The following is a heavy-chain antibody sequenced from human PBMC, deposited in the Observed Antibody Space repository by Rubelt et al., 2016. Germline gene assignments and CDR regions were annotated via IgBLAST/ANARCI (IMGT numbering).Heavy chain of an antibody. D-gene: IGHD3-10*01. V-gene: IGHV1-3*01. CDR1: GYTFTSSA. CDR2: INAGNGNT. Sequence: QVQLVQSGAEVKKPGASVKVSCKASGYTFTSSAMHWVRQAPGQRLEWMGWINAGNGNTKCSEKFQGRVTSTRDASASTAYMELSSRGSEEAAVYYCATESEGSGVDWGQGALVTVSS. J-gene: IGHJ4*02. CDR3: ATESEGSGVD.